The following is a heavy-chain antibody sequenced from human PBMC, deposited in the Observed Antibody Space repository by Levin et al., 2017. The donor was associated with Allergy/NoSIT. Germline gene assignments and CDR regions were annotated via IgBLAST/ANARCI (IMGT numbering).Heavy chain of an antibody. J-gene: IGHJ4*02. D-gene: IGHD6-19*01. CDR3: ARGTAIAVAGTEAGY. CDR2: INPNSGGT. V-gene: IGHV1-2*02. CDR1: GYTFTGYY. Sequence: ASVKVSCKASGYTFTGYYMHWVRQAPGQGLEWMGWINPNSGGTIYAQEFQGRVTMTRDTSVSTAYMELTSLRSDDTALYYCARGTAIAVAGTEAGYWGQGTLVTVS.